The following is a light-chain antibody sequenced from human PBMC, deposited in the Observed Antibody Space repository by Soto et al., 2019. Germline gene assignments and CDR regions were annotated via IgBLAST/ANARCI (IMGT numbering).Light chain of an antibody. CDR1: QNINAW. CDR3: QQYSSYSVFT. CDR2: TAS. J-gene: IGKJ2*01. Sequence: DIQMTQSPSTLSASVGDRVTITCRASQNINAWLAWYQQKPGKAPKLLIYTASSLQSGVPSRFSGSGSGTEFTLTISCLQPDDFATYYCQQYSSYSVFTFGQGTRLEIK. V-gene: IGKV1-5*03.